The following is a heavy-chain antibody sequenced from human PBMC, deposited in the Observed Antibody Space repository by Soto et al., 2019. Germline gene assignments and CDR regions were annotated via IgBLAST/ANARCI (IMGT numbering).Heavy chain of an antibody. J-gene: IGHJ6*02. D-gene: IGHD3-10*01. CDR1: GDALTDYD. CDR2: IHLESRKT. Sequence: AAVKVSCKASGDALTDYDSNWVRQAPGQGLEWMGWIHLESRKTSFAQKFQGRLTMTGDTSIDTAYMDLTSLTSEDTAVYYCAITPGRFAGMAVWGQGTTVTVSS. CDR3: AITPGRFAGMAV. V-gene: IGHV1-8*01.